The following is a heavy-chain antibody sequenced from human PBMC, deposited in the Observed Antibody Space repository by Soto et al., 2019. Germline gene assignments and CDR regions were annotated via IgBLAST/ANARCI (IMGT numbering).Heavy chain of an antibody. Sequence: GGSLRLSCASSGFTFTSYAMTWVRQAPGKGLEWVSAISGSGGTTYYADSVKGRFTVSRGSSTNTLYLQMNSLRAEDTAVYYCAKVGARVRGVTIWGQGTMVTVSS. CDR3: AKVGARVRGVTI. CDR2: ISGSGGTT. V-gene: IGHV3-23*01. D-gene: IGHD3-10*01. CDR1: GFTFTSYA. J-gene: IGHJ3*02.